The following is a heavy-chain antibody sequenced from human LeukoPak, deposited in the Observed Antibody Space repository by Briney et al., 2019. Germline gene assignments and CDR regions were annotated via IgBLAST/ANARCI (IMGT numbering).Heavy chain of an antibody. V-gene: IGHV3-21*01. CDR2: ISSSSSYI. Sequence: GGSLRLSCAASGFTFSSYSMNWVRQAPGKGLEWVSSISSSSSYIYYADSVKGRFTISRDNAKNTLYLQMNSLRAEDTAVYYCARPRGQTHYYYGMDVWGQGTTVTVSS. CDR1: GFTFSSYS. J-gene: IGHJ6*02. CDR3: ARPRGQTHYYYGMDV.